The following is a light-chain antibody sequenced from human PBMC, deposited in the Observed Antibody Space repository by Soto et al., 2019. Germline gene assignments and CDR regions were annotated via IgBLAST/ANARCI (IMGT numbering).Light chain of an antibody. J-gene: IGLJ1*01. V-gene: IGLV2-14*01. CDR1: SSDVGGYSY. Sequence: QSVLTQPASVSGSPGQSITISCTGTSSDVGGYSYVSWFQQHPNKAPKVLIYEVSNRPSGVSNRFSGSKSGNTAPLTISGLQAEDEADYYCSSYTSSSTYVFGNGTKLTVL. CDR2: EVS. CDR3: SSYTSSSTYV.